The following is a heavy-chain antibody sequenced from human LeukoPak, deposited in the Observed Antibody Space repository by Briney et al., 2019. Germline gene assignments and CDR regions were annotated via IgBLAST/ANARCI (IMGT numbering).Heavy chain of an antibody. CDR1: GYTFTGYY. CDR3: ARAYYGSGKSDY. D-gene: IGHD3-10*01. V-gene: IGHV1-2*02. CDR2: INPNSGGT. J-gene: IGHJ4*02. Sequence: ASVKVSCKASGYTFTGYYMHWVRQAPGQGLEWMGWINPNSGGTNYAQKFQGRVTMTRDTSISTAYMELSRLRSDDTAVYYCARAYYGSGKSDYWGQGTLVTVSS.